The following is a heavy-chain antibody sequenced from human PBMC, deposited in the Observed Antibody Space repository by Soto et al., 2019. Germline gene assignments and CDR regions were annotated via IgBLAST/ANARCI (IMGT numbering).Heavy chain of an antibody. CDR1: GYTFTSYG. Sequence: ASVKVSGKASGYTFTSYGISWVRHAPGQGLEWMGWISAYNGNTNYAQKLQGRVTMTTDTSTSTAYMELRSLRSDDTAVYYCARDQETYYDFWSGYYNWFDPWGQGTLVTVSS. J-gene: IGHJ5*02. D-gene: IGHD3-3*01. CDR3: ARDQETYYDFWSGYYNWFDP. CDR2: ISAYNGNT. V-gene: IGHV1-18*01.